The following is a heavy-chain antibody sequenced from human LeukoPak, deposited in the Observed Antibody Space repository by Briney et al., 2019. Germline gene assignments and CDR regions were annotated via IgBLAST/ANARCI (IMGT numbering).Heavy chain of an antibody. V-gene: IGHV5-51*01. D-gene: IGHD4/OR15-4a*01. CDR1: GYSFTNYW. CDR3: ARHVFHMVRTYHFDY. CDR2: IHPSDSET. Sequence: LGESLKISCKGSGYSFTNYWIGWVRQMPGKGLEWMGIIHPSDSETTYSPSFQGQVTMSADKSISTAYLQWNSLKASDTAMYYCARHVFHMVRTYHFDYWGQGTLVTVSS. J-gene: IGHJ4*02.